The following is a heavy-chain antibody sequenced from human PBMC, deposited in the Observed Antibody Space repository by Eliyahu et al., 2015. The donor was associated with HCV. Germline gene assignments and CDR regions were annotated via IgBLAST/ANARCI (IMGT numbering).Heavy chain of an antibody. Sequence: QLQLQESGPGLVKPSETLSLTCTVSGGSISSSSYYWGWIRQPPGKGLEWIGSIYYSGGTYYHPSLKSRVTISVDTSKNQFSLKLSSVTAADTAVYYCARLEVGATDYWGQGTLVTVSS. CDR2: IYYSGGT. D-gene: IGHD1-26*01. CDR1: GGSISSSSYY. V-gene: IGHV4-39*01. CDR3: ARLEVGATDY. J-gene: IGHJ4*02.